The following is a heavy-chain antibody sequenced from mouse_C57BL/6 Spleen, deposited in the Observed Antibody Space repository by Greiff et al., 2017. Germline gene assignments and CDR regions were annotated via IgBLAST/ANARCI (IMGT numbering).Heavy chain of an antibody. CDR2: INPGSGGT. V-gene: IGHV1-54*01. Sequence: QVQLQQSGAELVRPGTSVKVSCKASGYAFTNYLIEWVKQRPGQGLEWIGVINPGSGGTNYNEKFKGKATLTADKSSSTAYMQLRSLTSEDSAVYFCARERTVVRDFDYWGQGTTLTVSS. CDR1: GYAFTNYL. D-gene: IGHD1-1*01. J-gene: IGHJ2*01. CDR3: ARERTVVRDFDY.